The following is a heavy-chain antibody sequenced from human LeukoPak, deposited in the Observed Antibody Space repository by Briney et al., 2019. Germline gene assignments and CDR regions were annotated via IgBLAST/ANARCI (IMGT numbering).Heavy chain of an antibody. CDR3: ARDPYSGSYGNYYYFMDV. CDR2: ILYDGGNK. D-gene: IGHD1-26*01. CDR1: KFTFSSYG. J-gene: IGHJ6*03. V-gene: IGHV3-30*02. Sequence: GGSLRLSCAASKFTFSSYGMHWVRQAPGKGLEWVAFILYDGGNKFYADSVKGRFTISRDNSKNTLYLQMNSLRAEDTAVYYCARDPYSGSYGNYYYFMDVWGKGTTVTISS.